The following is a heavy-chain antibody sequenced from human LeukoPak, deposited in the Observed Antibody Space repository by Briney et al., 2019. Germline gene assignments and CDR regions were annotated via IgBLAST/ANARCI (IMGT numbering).Heavy chain of an antibody. CDR2: ISSSSSTI. V-gene: IGHV3-48*04. CDR1: GFTFSSYS. D-gene: IGHD5-18*01. J-gene: IGHJ4*02. Sequence: PGGSLRLSCAASGFTFSSYSMNWVRQAPGKGLEWGSYISSSSSTIYYADSVKGRFTISRDNAKNSLYLQMNSLRAEDTAVYYCARGDTAMVPLDYWGQGTLVTVSS. CDR3: ARGDTAMVPLDY.